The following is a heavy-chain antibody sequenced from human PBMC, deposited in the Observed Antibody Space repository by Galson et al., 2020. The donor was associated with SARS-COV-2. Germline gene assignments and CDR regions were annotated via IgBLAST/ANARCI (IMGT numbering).Heavy chain of an antibody. V-gene: IGHV2-5*02. J-gene: IGHJ4*02. D-gene: IGHD5-12*01. CDR2: IYWDDDK. Sequence: KMSGPTLVKPTQTLTLTCTVSGFSLSTTTVAVGWIRQPPGKALEWLALIYWDDDKRYSPSLKDRLTITKDTSKNQVVLTMTSVDPVDTATYYCAGYRLTYFDYWGQGTLVSVSS. CDR1: GFSLSTTTVA. CDR3: AGYRLTYFDY.